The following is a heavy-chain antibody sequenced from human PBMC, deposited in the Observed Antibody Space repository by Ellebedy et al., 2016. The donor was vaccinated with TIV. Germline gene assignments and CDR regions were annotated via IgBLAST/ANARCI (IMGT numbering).Heavy chain of an antibody. Sequence: SVKVSXXASGGTFSSYAISWVRQAPGQGLEWMGGIIPIFGTANYAQKFQGRVTITADKSTSTAYMELSSLRSEDTAVYYCARGLGYCSSTSCSYYYYYYMDVWGKGTTVTVSS. V-gene: IGHV1-69*06. CDR2: IIPIFGTA. J-gene: IGHJ6*03. D-gene: IGHD2-2*01. CDR1: GGTFSSYA. CDR3: ARGLGYCSSTSCSYYYYYYMDV.